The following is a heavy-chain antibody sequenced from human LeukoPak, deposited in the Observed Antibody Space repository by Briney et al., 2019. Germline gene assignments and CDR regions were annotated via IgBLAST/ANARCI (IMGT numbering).Heavy chain of an antibody. Sequence: KTSETLSLTCTVSGGSISSYYWSWIRQPPGKGLEWIGYIYYSGSTNYNPSLKSRVTISVDTSKNQFSLKPSSVTAADTAVYYCARQAAVAASDAFDIWGQGTMVTVSS. J-gene: IGHJ3*02. V-gene: IGHV4-59*08. CDR1: GGSISSYY. CDR3: ARQAAVAASDAFDI. D-gene: IGHD6-19*01. CDR2: IYYSGST.